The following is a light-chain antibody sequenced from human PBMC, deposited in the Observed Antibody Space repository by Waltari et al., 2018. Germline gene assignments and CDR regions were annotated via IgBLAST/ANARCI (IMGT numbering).Light chain of an antibody. CDR2: EDN. CDR3: QSYDTSNHNVV. CDR1: SGSIASNY. J-gene: IGLJ2*01. V-gene: IGLV6-57*03. Sequence: NFMLTQPHSVSESPGKTLIISCTRSSGSIASNYVQWYQLRPGRAPTTVIYEDNERPSGGPARFSGSIHISSNSASLTISGLKTEDEADYYCQSYDTSNHNVVFGGGTKLTVL.